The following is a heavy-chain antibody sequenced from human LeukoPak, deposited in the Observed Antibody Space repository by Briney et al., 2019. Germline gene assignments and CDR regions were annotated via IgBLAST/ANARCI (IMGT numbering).Heavy chain of an antibody. CDR3: ARDAGLNYYYYMDV. D-gene: IGHD5/OR15-5a*01. J-gene: IGHJ6*03. CDR2: IYTGGST. CDR1: GGSISSYY. Sequence: SETLSLTCTVSGGSISSYYWGWIRQPAGKGLEWIGRIYTGGSTNYNPSLKSRVTMSVDTSKNQFSLKLSSVTAADTAVYYCARDAGLNYYYYMDVWGKGTTITASS. V-gene: IGHV4-4*07.